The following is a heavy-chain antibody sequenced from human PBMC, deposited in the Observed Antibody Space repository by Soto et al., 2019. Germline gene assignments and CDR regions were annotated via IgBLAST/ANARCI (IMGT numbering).Heavy chain of an antibody. CDR1: GYTFTSFY. V-gene: IGHV1-46*01. Sequence: QVQLVQSGAEVKNPGASVKVSCKASGYTFTSFYIHWVRPAPGQGLEWMSIINPNGGSTNYAQNLQGIVTLTRDTSTNTVYMELSSLISEDTAVYYCARGLTSGDYWGQGTLVTVSS. CDR2: INPNGGST. J-gene: IGHJ4*02. CDR3: ARGLTSGDY.